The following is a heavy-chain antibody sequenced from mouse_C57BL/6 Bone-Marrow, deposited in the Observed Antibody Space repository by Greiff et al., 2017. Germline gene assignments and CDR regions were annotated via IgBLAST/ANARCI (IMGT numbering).Heavy chain of an antibody. J-gene: IGHJ4*01. CDR3: ARGSGYVKAMDY. D-gene: IGHD3-2*02. CDR2: IYPGSGST. V-gene: IGHV1-55*01. Sequence: QVQLQQPGAELVKPGASVKMSCKASGYTFTSYWITWVKQRPGQGLEWIGDIYPGSGSTNYNEKFKSKATLTVDTSSSTAYMQLSSLTSEDSAVYYCARGSGYVKAMDYWGQGTSVTVSS. CDR1: GYTFTSYW.